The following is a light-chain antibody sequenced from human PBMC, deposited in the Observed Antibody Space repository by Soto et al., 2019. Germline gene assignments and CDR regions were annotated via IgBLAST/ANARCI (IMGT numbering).Light chain of an antibody. Sequence: EILLTQSPGTLSLSPGERATLSCRTSQTVGSSYLAWYQQKPGPAPRLLIYEASRRATGIPGRFSSSGSGTDFSVTLSRLAPEDCAVYYCQLLGTWPRYTFGQGTKLEIK. CDR2: EAS. CDR3: QLLGTWPRYT. J-gene: IGKJ2*01. V-gene: IGKV3-20*01. CDR1: QTVGSSY.